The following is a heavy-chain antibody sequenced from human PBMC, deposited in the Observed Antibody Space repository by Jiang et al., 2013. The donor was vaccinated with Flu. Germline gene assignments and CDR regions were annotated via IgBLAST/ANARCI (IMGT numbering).Heavy chain of an antibody. CDR3: ARPIAVAGTHWYFDL. CDR1: GGSISSYY. CDR2: SITVGAP. Sequence: PGLVKPSETLSLTCTVSGGSISSYYWSWIRQPPGRDWSGLGISITVGAPTTTPPLKSRVTISVDTSKNQFSLKLSSVTAADTAVYYCARPIAVAGTHWYFDLWGRGTLVTVSS. J-gene: IGHJ2*01. D-gene: IGHD6-19*01. V-gene: IGHV4-59*01.